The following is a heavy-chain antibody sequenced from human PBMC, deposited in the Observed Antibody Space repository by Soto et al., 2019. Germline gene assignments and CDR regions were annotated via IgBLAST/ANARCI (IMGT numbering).Heavy chain of an antibody. CDR1: GFTFDDYA. Sequence: QPGGSLRLSCAASGFTFDDYAMHWVRQAPGKGLEWVSGISWNSGSIGYADSVKGRFTISRDNAKNSLYLQMNSLRAEDTALYYCAKAVAATLRGPHWPNFAYWGQGTLVTVSS. CDR2: ISWNSGSI. J-gene: IGHJ4*02. V-gene: IGHV3-9*01. D-gene: IGHD2-15*01. CDR3: AKAVAATLRGPHWPNFAY.